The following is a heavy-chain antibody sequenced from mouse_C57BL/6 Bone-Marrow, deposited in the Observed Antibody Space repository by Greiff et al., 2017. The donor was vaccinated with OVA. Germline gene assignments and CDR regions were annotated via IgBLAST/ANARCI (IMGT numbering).Heavy chain of an antibody. Sequence: VQLQQSGAELVRPGASVKLSCTASGFNIKDDYMHWVKQRPEQGLEWIGWIDPENGDTEYASKFQGKATITADTSSNTAYLQLSSLTSEDTAVYYCTSDVNFDYWGQGTTLTVSS. CDR2: IDPENGDT. CDR3: TSDVNFDY. V-gene: IGHV14-4*01. CDR1: GFNIKDDY. J-gene: IGHJ2*01.